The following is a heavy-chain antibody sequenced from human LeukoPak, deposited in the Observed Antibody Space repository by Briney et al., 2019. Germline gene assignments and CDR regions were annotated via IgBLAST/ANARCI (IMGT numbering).Heavy chain of an antibody. D-gene: IGHD1-26*01. V-gene: IGHV3-33*08. J-gene: IGHJ4*02. Sequence: GRSLRLSCAASGFTFSSYGMHWVRQAPGKGPEWVAVIWYDGSKKYYADSVKGRFTISRDNSKSTLYLEMSSLRAEDTAVFYCTRGVGGNSYYFDYWGQGTLVTVSS. CDR2: IWYDGSKK. CDR3: TRGVGGNSYYFDY. CDR1: GFTFSSYG.